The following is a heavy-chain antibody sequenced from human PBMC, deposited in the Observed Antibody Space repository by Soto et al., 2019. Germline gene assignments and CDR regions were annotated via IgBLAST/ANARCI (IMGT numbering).Heavy chain of an antibody. Sequence: QVQLQQWGAGLLKPSETLSLTCAVYGGSFSVYYWSWIRQPPGKGLEWIGEINHSGSTNYNPSLKSRVTISVDTSKNQFSLKLSSVTAADTAVYYCASGRSRYYFYYWGQGTLVTVSA. V-gene: IGHV4-34*01. CDR1: GGSFSVYY. J-gene: IGHJ4*02. CDR3: ASGRSRYYFYY. D-gene: IGHD2-2*01. CDR2: INHSGST.